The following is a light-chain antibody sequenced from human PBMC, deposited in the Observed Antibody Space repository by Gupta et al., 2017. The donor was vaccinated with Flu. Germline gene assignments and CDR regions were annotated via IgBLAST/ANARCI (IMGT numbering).Light chain of an antibody. CDR1: SSNIGTNY. V-gene: IGLV1-47*01. Sequence: SSNIGTNYVYWYQQFPGTAPKLLIYRNNQRPSGVPDRFSGSKSGTSASLAISGPRSEDEADYYCAAWDDSLSGSWVFGGGTKLTVL. J-gene: IGLJ3*02. CDR2: RNN. CDR3: AAWDDSLSGSWV.